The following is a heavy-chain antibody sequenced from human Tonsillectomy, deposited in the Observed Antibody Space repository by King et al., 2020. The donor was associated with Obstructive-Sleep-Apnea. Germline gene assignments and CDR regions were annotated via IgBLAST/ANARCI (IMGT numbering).Heavy chain of an antibody. CDR1: GGSIFSNY. D-gene: IGHD1-26*01. V-gene: IGHV4-59*08. Sequence: QLQESGPGLVKPSETLSLTCTVSGGSIFSNYWSWIRQPPGEGLEWIGYIYYSGNTDYNPSLKSRVTISVDTSKNQFSLKLTSVTAADTAVYYCARPFRDSGYAFDIWGQGTMVTVSS. CDR2: IYYSGNT. J-gene: IGHJ3*02. CDR3: ARPFRDSGYAFDI.